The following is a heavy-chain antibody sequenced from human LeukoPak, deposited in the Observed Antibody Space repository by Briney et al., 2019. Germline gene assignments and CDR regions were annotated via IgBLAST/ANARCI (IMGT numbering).Heavy chain of an antibody. CDR1: GYSFTSYW. CDR3: ARLFRRIVVAGSKFDY. CDR2: IYPGDSDT. Sequence: KPGESLKISCKGSGYSFTSYWIGWVRQMPGKGLEWMGIIYPGDSDTRYSPSFQGQVTISADKSISTAYLQWSSLKASDTAMYYCARLFRRIVVAGSKFDYWGQGTLVTVSS. J-gene: IGHJ4*02. V-gene: IGHV5-51*03. D-gene: IGHD6-19*01.